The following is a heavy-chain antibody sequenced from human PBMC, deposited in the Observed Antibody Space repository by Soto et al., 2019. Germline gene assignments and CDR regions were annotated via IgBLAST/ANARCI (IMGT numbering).Heavy chain of an antibody. CDR2: IYWDDDK. CDR1: GFSLSTSGVG. V-gene: IGHV2-5*02. CDR3: AHRRFPRGLDS. Sequence: QITLKESGPTLVKPTQTLTLTCTFSGFSLSTSGVGVGWIRQPPGKALEWLALIYWDDDKRYSPSLKSTLTITKDTAKNQVVLTMANMDPVDTVTEDCAHRRFPRGLDSWGQGTLVTVS. J-gene: IGHJ4*02.